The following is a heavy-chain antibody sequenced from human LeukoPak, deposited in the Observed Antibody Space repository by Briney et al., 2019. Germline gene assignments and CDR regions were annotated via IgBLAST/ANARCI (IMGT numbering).Heavy chain of an antibody. D-gene: IGHD5-18*01. CDR1: GGSISSYY. CDR2: IYYSGST. CDR3: AXXGGYXXXPQXXWXDP. Sequence: LETLSLTCIVSGGSISSYYGSWIRQPPGKGLEWIGYIYYSGSTNYNPSLKSRVTISLDTSKNQFALKLIPCTAAHTALNCVAXXGGYXXXPQXXWXDPWGQ. J-gene: IGHJ5*02. V-gene: IGHV4-59*01.